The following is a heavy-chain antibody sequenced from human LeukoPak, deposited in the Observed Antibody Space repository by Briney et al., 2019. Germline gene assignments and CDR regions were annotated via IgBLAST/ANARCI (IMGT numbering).Heavy chain of an antibody. V-gene: IGHV1-3*01. J-gene: IGHJ4*02. CDR2: INAGNGNT. CDR1: GGTFSSYA. CDR3: ARASWSGYYFDY. Sequence: ASVKVSCKASGGTFSSYAISWVRQAPGQRLEWMGWINAGNGNTKYSQKFQGRVTITRDTSASTAYMELSSLRSEDTAVYHCARASWSGYYFDYWGQGTLVTVSS. D-gene: IGHD3-3*01.